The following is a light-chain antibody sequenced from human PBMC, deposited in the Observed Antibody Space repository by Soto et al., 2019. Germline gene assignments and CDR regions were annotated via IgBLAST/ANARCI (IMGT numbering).Light chain of an antibody. CDR2: GAS. J-gene: IGKJ1*01. V-gene: IGKV3-20*01. CDR1: QSISSSY. CDR3: QQYGTSPWT. Sequence: EIVLTQSPGTLSLSPGERATLSCRASQSISSSYLAWYQQKPGQAPRLRIYGASSRAVGIPDNFSGSGSGTDLTLTISRLEPEDFAVYYCQQYGTSPWTFGQATKVEIK.